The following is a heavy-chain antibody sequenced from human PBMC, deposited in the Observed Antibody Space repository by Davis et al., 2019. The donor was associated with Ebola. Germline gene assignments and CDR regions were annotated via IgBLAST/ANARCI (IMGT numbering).Heavy chain of an antibody. CDR2: IRQDGSEK. V-gene: IGHV3-7*03. CDR1: GFTFSTYW. Sequence: GGSLRLSCAASGFTFSTYWMSWVRQAPGKGLEWVASIRQDGSEKYYVDSLKGRFTISRDNAKNSLYLQVNSLRADDTAVYYCAKDEIMLDAFDIWGQGTMVTVSS. J-gene: IGHJ3*02. CDR3: AKDEIMLDAFDI. D-gene: IGHD2-15*01.